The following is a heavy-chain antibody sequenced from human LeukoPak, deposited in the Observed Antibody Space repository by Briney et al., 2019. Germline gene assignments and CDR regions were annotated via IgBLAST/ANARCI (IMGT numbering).Heavy chain of an antibody. J-gene: IGHJ4*02. CDR2: IYYSGST. Sequence: PPETLSLTCTVSGGSISSYYWSWIRQPPGKGLEWIGYIYYSGSTNYNPSLKSRVTISVDTSKNQFSLKLSSVTAADTAVYYCARARSRDGYLYWGQGTLVTVSS. V-gene: IGHV4-59*01. D-gene: IGHD5-24*01. CDR1: GGSISSYY. CDR3: ARARSRDGYLY.